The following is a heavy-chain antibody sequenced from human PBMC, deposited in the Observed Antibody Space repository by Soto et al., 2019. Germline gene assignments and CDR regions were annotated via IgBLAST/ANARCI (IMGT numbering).Heavy chain of an antibody. Sequence: GGSLRLSCAASGFTFSSYAMSWVRQAPGKGLEWVSAISGSGGSTYYADSVKGRFTISRDNSKNTLYLQMNSLRAEDTAVYYCAKVHGEYCSSTSCSFDYWGQGTLVTVS. D-gene: IGHD2-2*01. CDR1: GFTFSSYA. J-gene: IGHJ4*02. V-gene: IGHV3-23*01. CDR2: ISGSGGST. CDR3: AKVHGEYCSSTSCSFDY.